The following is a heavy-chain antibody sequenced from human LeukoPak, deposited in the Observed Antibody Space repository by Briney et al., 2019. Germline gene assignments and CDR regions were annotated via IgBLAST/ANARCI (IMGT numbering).Heavy chain of an antibody. CDR3: ARGVWVGVVVAATIWFDP. J-gene: IGHJ5*02. CDR1: GYTFTSYD. D-gene: IGHD2-15*01. CDR2: MNPNSGNT. Sequence: GASVKVSCKASGYTFTSYDINWVRQATGQGLEWMGWMNPNSGNTGYAQKFQGRVIITRNTSISTAYMELSSLRSEDTAVYYCARGVWVGVVVAATIWFDPWGQGTLVTVSS. V-gene: IGHV1-8*03.